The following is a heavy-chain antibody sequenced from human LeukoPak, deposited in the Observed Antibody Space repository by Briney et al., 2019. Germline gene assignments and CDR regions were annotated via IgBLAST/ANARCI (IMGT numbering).Heavy chain of an antibody. J-gene: IGHJ4*03. CDR3: ARGATISETGYFDF. V-gene: IGHV4-34*01. Sequence: PSETLSLTCAVYGGSFSRYYWSWIRQSPGKGMEWIAEIDHRGDTNYNPSVKSRVTISVDTSKNQFSLKVRSLSAADTAVYYCARGATISETGYFDFWGQGTPVTVSS. D-gene: IGHD5-24*01. CDR1: GGSFSRYY. CDR2: IDHRGDT.